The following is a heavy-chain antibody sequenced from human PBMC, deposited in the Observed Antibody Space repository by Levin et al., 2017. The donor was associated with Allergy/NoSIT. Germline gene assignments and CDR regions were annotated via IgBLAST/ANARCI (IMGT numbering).Heavy chain of an antibody. D-gene: IGHD4/OR15-4a*01. CDR3: ATNKVLYPMTHYKY. CDR1: GFTFSSYS. J-gene: IGHJ4*02. V-gene: IGHV3-21*01. Sequence: GGSLRLSCAASGFTFSSYSMTWVRQAPGKGLEWVSSISSSSTYMHYADSVKGRFTISRDNAKNSLYLQMNSLRAEVTAVYYCATNKVLYPMTHYKYWGQGTLVTVSS. CDR2: ISSSSTYM.